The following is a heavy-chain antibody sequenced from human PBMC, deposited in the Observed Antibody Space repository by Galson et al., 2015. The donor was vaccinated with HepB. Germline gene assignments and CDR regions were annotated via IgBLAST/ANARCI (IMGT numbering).Heavy chain of an antibody. V-gene: IGHV5-51*01. Sequence: QSGAEAEQPGESLKISWKGSGYSFTSYWIAWVRQMRGKGLEWMGIIHPSDSDTTYSPSFQGQVTISADKSINTAYLQWSSLKASDSAMYYCARRLRISGWLNAFDIWGQGTMVAVSS. D-gene: IGHD6-19*01. CDR3: ARRLRISGWLNAFDI. J-gene: IGHJ3*02. CDR2: IHPSDSDT. CDR1: GYSFTSYW.